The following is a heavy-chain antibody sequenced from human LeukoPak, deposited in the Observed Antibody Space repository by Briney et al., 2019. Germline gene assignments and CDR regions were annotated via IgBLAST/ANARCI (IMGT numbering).Heavy chain of an antibody. CDR2: ISAYNGNT. CDR3: ARTTDDIVVVPAAIIDYYYYGMDV. V-gene: IGHV1-18*01. Sequence: ASVKVSCKASGYTFTSYGISWVRQAPGQGLEWMGWISAYNGNTNYAQKLQGRVTMTTDTSTSTAYMELSSLRSEDTAVYYCARTTDDIVVVPAAIIDYYYYGMDVWGQGTTVTVSS. J-gene: IGHJ6*02. CDR1: GYTFTSYG. D-gene: IGHD2-2*02.